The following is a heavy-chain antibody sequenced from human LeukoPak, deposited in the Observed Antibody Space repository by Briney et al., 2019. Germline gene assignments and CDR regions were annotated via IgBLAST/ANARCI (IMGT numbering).Heavy chain of an antibody. CDR2: ISAYNGNT. CDR1: GYTFTSYG. J-gene: IGHJ6*02. CDR3: AATYYDILTGYFNYYYGMDV. Sequence: ASVKVPCKASGYTFTSYGTSWVRQAPGQGLGWMGWISAYNGNTNYAQKLQGRVTMTTDTSTSTAYMELRSLRSDDTAVYYCAATYYDILTGYFNYYYGMDVWGQGTTVTVSS. D-gene: IGHD3-9*01. V-gene: IGHV1-18*01.